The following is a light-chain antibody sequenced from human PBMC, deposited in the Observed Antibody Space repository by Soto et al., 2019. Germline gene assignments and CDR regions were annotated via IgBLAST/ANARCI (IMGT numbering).Light chain of an antibody. J-gene: IGLJ1*01. CDR3: SSYTSSSLYV. V-gene: IGLV2-14*01. CDR2: DVS. Sequence: QSALTQPASVSGSPGQSITISCTGSSSDVGGYTYVSWYQQHPGKAPKLMIYDVSTRPSGVSNRFSGSKSGNTASLTSSGLQAEDGADYYCSSYTSSSLYVFGTGTKVTVL. CDR1: SSDVGGYTY.